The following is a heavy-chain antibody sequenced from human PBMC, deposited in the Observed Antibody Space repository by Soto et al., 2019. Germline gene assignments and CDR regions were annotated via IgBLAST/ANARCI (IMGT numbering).Heavy chain of an antibody. CDR2: ISYDGNNK. CDR1: GFTFSNYG. D-gene: IGHD2-8*01. CDR3: ATDARPCTSGVFVHNWVDP. V-gene: IGHV3-30*03. J-gene: IGHJ5*02. Sequence: QVQLVESGGGVVQPGRSLRLSCAASGFTFSNYGMHWVRQAPGKGLEWVAVISYDGNNKYYGDSVKGRFTISRDDSKNTVFLEMNSLRDEDTAVYYCATDARPCTSGVFVHNWVDPWGQGSLVTFSS.